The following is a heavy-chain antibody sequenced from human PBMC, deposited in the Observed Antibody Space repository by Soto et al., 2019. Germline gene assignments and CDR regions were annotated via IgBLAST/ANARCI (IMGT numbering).Heavy chain of an antibody. D-gene: IGHD2-2*01. CDR3: AIMASLGHCSRTSCWHFDY. V-gene: IGHV3-23*01. J-gene: IGHJ4*02. CDR1: GFTFSSQA. CDR2: ISNSGART. Sequence: EVQLLESGGGWVQPGGSLGLSCEASGFTFSSQAMGWVRQAPGKGLEWVSVISNSGARTYYADSVKGRSTISRDNANNTVYLQLNSLRAEDTAVYHCAIMASLGHCSRTSCWHFDYWGQGTLVSVSS.